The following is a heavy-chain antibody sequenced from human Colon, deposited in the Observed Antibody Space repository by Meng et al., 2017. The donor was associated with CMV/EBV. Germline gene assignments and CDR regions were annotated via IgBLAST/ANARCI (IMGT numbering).Heavy chain of an antibody. Sequence: GGSLRLSCATSGFTFSYYWMHWVRQVPGKGLEWVSAITISDGGTYYADSVKGRYAISRDNSKNTLYLQMNSLRAEDTAVYYCAREKRIAAVGTVAFDIWGQGTVVTVSS. CDR2: ITISDGGT. CDR1: GFTFSYYW. CDR3: AREKRIAAVGTVAFDI. D-gene: IGHD6-13*01. V-gene: IGHV3-23*01. J-gene: IGHJ3*02.